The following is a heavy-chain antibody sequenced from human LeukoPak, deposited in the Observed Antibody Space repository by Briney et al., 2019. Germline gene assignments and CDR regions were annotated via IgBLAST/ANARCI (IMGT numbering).Heavy chain of an antibody. CDR1: GFIFSSYG. Sequence: GGSLRLSCAASGFIFSSYGMSWVRQPPGKGLEWVSAISGSGGSTYYADSVKGRFTISRDNAKKSLYLQMNSLRAEDTAVYYCARDAIYYDILTVNWFDPWGQGTLVTVSS. CDR3: ARDAIYYDILTVNWFDP. V-gene: IGHV3-23*01. J-gene: IGHJ5*02. D-gene: IGHD3-9*01. CDR2: ISGSGGST.